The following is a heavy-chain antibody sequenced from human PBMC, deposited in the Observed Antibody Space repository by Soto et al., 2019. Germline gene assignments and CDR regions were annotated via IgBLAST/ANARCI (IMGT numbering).Heavy chain of an antibody. CDR2: INPSGGST. Sequence: GASVKVSCKASGYTFTSYYMHWVRQAPGQGLEWMGIINPSGGSTSYAQKFQGRVTMTRDTSTSTVYMGLSSLISEDTAVYYWARGSQNWFDPWGQGTLVTVSS. CDR3: ARGSQNWFDP. CDR1: GYTFTSYY. V-gene: IGHV1-46*01. J-gene: IGHJ5*02.